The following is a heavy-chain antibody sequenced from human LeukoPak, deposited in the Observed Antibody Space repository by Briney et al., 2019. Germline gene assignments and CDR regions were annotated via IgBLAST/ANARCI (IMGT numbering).Heavy chain of an antibody. J-gene: IGHJ4*02. Sequence: SETLSLTCAVSGGSISSSNWWSWVRQPPGKGLEWIGEIYHSGSTNYNPSLKSRVAISVDKSKNQFSLKLSSVTAADTAVYYCARVSSGWYLFDYWGQGTLVTVSS. CDR3: ARVSSGWYLFDY. CDR2: IYHSGST. CDR1: GGSISSSNW. D-gene: IGHD6-19*01. V-gene: IGHV4-4*02.